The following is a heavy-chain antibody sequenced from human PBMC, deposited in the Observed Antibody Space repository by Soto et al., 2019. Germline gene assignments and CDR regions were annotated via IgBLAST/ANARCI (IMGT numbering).Heavy chain of an antibody. J-gene: IGHJ4*02. CDR3: ARYYYDSSGFPGYFHY. D-gene: IGHD3-22*01. CDR2: INPSGGST. CDR1: GYTFTSYY. V-gene: IGHV1-46*01. Sequence: ASVKVSCKASGYTFTSYYMHWVRQAPGQGLEWMGIINPSGGSTSYAQKFQGRVTMTRDTSTSTVYMELSSLRSEDTAVYYCARYYYDSSGFPGYFHYWGQGTLVTVSS.